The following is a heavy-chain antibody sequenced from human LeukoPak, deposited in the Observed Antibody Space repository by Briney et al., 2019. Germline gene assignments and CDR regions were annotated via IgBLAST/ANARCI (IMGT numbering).Heavy chain of an antibody. CDR2: IYTSGST. D-gene: IGHD3-16*02. V-gene: IGHV4-4*07. CDR3: ARDNNVWGSYRKFDP. Sequence: NPSETLSLTCTVSGGSIISYYWSWIRQPAGKGLEWIGRIYTSGSTNYNPSLRSRVTMSVDTSKNQFSLNLSSVTAADTAVYYCARDNNVWGSYRKFDPWGLGTLVTVSS. J-gene: IGHJ5*02. CDR1: GGSIISYY.